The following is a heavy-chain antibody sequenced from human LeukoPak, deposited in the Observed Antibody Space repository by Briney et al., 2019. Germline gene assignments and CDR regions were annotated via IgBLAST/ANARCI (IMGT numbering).Heavy chain of an antibody. CDR2: IIPIFDTP. V-gene: IGHV1-69*13. J-gene: IGHJ4*02. Sequence: SVKVSCKASGYTFTSYGISWVRQAPGQGLEWMGGIIPIFDTPNYAQKFQGRVTITADESTSTAYMELSSLRSEDTAVYYCARERRSFDYWGQGTLVTVSS. CDR1: GYTFTSYG. CDR3: ARERRSFDY.